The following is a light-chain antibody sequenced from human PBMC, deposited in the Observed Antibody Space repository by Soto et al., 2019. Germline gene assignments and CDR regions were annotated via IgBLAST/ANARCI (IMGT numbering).Light chain of an antibody. Sequence: QSALTQPASVSGSPGQSIPISCTGTSDDVGTYNLVSWYQQHPGKAPKLMIYEGTKRPSGVSNRFSGSKSGNTASLTISGLQGDDEADYFCCSYARGSTFVFGTGTKLTVL. J-gene: IGLJ1*01. V-gene: IGLV2-23*01. CDR2: EGT. CDR3: CSYARGSTFV. CDR1: SDDVGTYNL.